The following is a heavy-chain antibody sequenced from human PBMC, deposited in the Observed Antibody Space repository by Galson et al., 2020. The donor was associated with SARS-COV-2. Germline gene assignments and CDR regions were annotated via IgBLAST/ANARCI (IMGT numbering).Heavy chain of an antibody. J-gene: IGHJ3*02. CDR2: ISSDGSDE. CDR1: GFIFSNYA. V-gene: IGHV3-30*18. D-gene: IGHD3-16*01. CDR3: ANEWGALDI. Sequence: GESLKISCAASGFIFSNYAMHWARQAPGKGLEWVALISSDGSDEFYAESVKGRLTVSRDNSKNTLYLQISSLRVEDTAVYYCANEWGALDIWGQGTMVTVSS.